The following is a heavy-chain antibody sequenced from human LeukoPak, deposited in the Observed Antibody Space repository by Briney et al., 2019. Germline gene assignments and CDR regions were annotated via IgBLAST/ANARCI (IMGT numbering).Heavy chain of an antibody. D-gene: IGHD6-19*01. CDR3: ARQGGWYGLLDY. J-gene: IGHJ4*02. CDR1: GGSISRSSYY. Sequence: SETLSLTCTVSGGSISRSSYYWGWIRQPPGKGLEWIGSIYYGGSTYYNPSLKSRVTISVDTSKNQFSLKLSSVTAADTAVYYCARQGGWYGLLDYWGQGTLVTVSS. CDR2: IYYGGST. V-gene: IGHV4-39*01.